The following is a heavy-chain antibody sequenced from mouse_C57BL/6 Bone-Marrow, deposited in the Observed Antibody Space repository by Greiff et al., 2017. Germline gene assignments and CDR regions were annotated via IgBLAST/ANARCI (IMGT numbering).Heavy chain of an antibody. Sequence: QVQLKESGAELVRPGTSVKMSCKASGYTFTNYWIGWAKQRPGHGLEWIGDIYPGGGYTNYNEKFKGKATLTADKSSSTAYMQFSSLTSEDSAIYYCARSESYYVYFDYWGQGTTLTVSS. J-gene: IGHJ2*01. CDR3: ARSESYYVYFDY. V-gene: IGHV1-63*01. CDR2: IYPGGGYT. D-gene: IGHD1-1*01. CDR1: GYTFTNYW.